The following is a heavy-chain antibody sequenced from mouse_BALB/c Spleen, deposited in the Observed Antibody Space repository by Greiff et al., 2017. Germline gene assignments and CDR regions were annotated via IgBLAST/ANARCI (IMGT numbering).Heavy chain of an antibody. CDR3: ARKNSTGAFAY. Sequence: VKLMESGAELMKPGASVKISCKATGYTFSSYWIEWVKQRPGHGLEWIGEILPGSGSTNYNEKFKGKATFTADTSSNTAYMQLSSLTSEDSAVCYCARKNSTGAFAYWGQGTLVTVSA. CDR1: GYTFSSYW. J-gene: IGHJ3*01. D-gene: IGHD4-1*02. CDR2: ILPGSGST. V-gene: IGHV1-9*01.